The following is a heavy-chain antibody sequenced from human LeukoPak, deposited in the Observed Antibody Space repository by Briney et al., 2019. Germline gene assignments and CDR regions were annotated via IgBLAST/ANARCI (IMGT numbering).Heavy chain of an antibody. V-gene: IGHV4-4*02. D-gene: IGHD2-15*01. CDR1: GGSISSSNW. CDR2: IYHSGST. J-gene: IGHJ5*02. CDR3: ARDGRRIPTQGSWFDP. Sequence: SETLSLTCAVSGGSISSSNWWSWVRQPPGKGLEWIGEIYHSGSTNYNPSLKSRVTISVDKSKNQFSLKLSSVTAADTAVYYCARDGRRIPTQGSWFDPWGQGTLVTVSS.